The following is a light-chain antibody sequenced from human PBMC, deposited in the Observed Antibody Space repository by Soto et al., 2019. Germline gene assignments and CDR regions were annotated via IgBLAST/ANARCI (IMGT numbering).Light chain of an antibody. CDR3: QQYHNWPPWT. Sequence: EIVMTQSPAILSVSPGERATLSCRASQSVSSNLAWYQHKPGQAPRLLIYETSTRATGIPARFSGSGSGTEFTLTISSLQSEDYAVYYCQQYHNWPPWTFGQGTKVEIK. V-gene: IGKV3-15*01. CDR1: QSVSSN. J-gene: IGKJ1*01. CDR2: ETS.